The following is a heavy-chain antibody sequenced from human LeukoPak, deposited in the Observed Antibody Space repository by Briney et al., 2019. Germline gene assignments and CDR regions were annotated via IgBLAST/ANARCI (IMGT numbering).Heavy chain of an antibody. CDR2: IYPGDSDT. Sequence: GESLKISCKGSGYSFTSYWIAWVRQMPGKGLELMGIIYPGDSDTRCSPSFQGQVTISADKSISTAYLQWSSLKASDTAMYYCARHGVTGSSSSPNDYWSQGTLVTVSS. CDR3: ARHGVTGSSSSPNDY. D-gene: IGHD6-6*01. V-gene: IGHV5-51*01. CDR1: GYSFTSYW. J-gene: IGHJ4*02.